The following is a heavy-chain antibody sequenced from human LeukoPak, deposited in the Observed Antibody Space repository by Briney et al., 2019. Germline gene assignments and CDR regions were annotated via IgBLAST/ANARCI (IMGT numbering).Heavy chain of an antibody. CDR1: GGSISSYY. Sequence: SETLSLTCTVSGGSISSYYWSWIRQPPGKGLEWIGYIYYSGSTNYNPSLKSRVTISVDTSKNQFSLKLSSVTAADTAVYYCARYDDSSGYYPNDAFDIWGQGTMVTVS. CDR2: IYYSGST. D-gene: IGHD3-22*01. V-gene: IGHV4-59*01. CDR3: ARYDDSSGYYPNDAFDI. J-gene: IGHJ3*02.